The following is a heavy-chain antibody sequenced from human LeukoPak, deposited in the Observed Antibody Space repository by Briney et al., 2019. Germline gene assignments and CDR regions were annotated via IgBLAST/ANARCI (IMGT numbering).Heavy chain of an antibody. Sequence: SSVKVSYKASGYTFTNYGIILVRQAPGQPLEWIGLISAYNGNTNYAQQIQGRVTMTKDTSTSTAYMEMRRMRSDDTAVYYCARELDVNLYNWFDTWGQGTLVTVSS. CDR2: ISAYNGNT. J-gene: IGHJ5*02. CDR3: ARELDVNLYNWFDT. CDR1: GYTFTNYG. D-gene: IGHD1-14*01. V-gene: IGHV1-18*01.